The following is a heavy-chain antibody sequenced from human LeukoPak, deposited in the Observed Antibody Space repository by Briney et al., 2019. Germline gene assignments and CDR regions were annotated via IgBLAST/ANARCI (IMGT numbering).Heavy chain of an antibody. CDR3: AKDVDTAMVRIYYYGMDV. J-gene: IGHJ6*02. D-gene: IGHD5-18*01. CDR1: GFTFSSYG. Sequence: PGGSLRLSCAASGFTFSSYGIHWVRQAPGKGLEWVAVISYDGSNKYYADSVQGRFTISRDNSKNTLYLQMNSLRAEDTAVYYCAKDVDTAMVRIYYYGMDVWGQGTTVTVSS. V-gene: IGHV3-30*18. CDR2: ISYDGSNK.